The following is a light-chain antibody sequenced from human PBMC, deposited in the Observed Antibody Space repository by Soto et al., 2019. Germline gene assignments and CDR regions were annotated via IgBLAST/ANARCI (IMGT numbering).Light chain of an antibody. V-gene: IGKV3-15*01. Sequence: EIVMMQSPATLSVSPGGRATLSCRASQNVRSNLAWYQQTPGQPPRLLIYGASTRATGIPARFSGSGSGTEFTLTIDSLQSEDFEVYYCQQYNVWPPWTFGQGTKVEIK. CDR1: QNVRSN. J-gene: IGKJ1*01. CDR2: GAS. CDR3: QQYNVWPPWT.